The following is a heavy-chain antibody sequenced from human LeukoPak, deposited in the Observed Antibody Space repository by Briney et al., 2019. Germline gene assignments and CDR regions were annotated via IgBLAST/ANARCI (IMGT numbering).Heavy chain of an antibody. CDR2: ISSSSSII. CDR1: GFTFSSYS. J-gene: IGHJ4*02. Sequence: PGGSLRLSRAASGFTFSSYSMNWVRQAPGKGLEWVSYISSSSSIIDYADSVKGRFTISRDNAKNSLYLQMNSLRAEDTAVYYCARARGYSYGYSDYWGQGTLVTVSS. D-gene: IGHD5-18*01. CDR3: ARARGYSYGYSDY. V-gene: IGHV3-48*01.